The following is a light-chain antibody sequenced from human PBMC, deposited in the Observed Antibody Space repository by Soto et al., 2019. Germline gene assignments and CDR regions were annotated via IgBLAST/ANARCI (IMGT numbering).Light chain of an antibody. CDR3: KQYRNLPRT. J-gene: IGKJ1*01. V-gene: IGKV3-15*01. CDR1: QSVSSD. CDR2: AAS. Sequence: EIVMTQSPATLSVSPGERATLSCRASQSVSSDLAWYQQKPGQTPSLLIYAASTRATGIPARFSGSGAGTEFTLTISSLHSDDFAVYYCKQYRNLPRTFGQGTKVEI.